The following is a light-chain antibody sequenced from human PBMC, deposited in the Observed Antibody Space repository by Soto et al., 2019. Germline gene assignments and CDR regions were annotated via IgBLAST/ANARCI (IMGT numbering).Light chain of an antibody. V-gene: IGLV2-14*01. CDR1: SSDVGGYNY. Sequence: HFALTQPASVSGSPGQSITISCTGTSSDVGGYNYVSWYQQHPGNVPKLMIYEVSNRPSGVSDRFSGSKSGNTASLTISGLQAEDEADYYCSSYTISSTLVFGTGTKVTVL. CDR2: EVS. CDR3: SSYTISSTLV. J-gene: IGLJ1*01.